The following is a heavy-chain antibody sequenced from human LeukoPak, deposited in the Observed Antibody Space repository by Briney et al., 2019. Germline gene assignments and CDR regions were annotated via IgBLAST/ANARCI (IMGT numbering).Heavy chain of an antibody. CDR2: ISSSGSTI. D-gene: IGHD3-10*02. J-gene: IGHJ6*04. V-gene: IGHV3-48*03. Sequence: GGSLRRSCAASGVAFSSYERNWVRQAPGKGLEWVSYISSSGSTIYYADSVKGRFTISRDNAKNSLYLQMNSLRAEDTAVYYCAELGITMIGGVWGKGTTVTISS. CDR3: AELGITMIGGV. CDR1: GVAFSSYE.